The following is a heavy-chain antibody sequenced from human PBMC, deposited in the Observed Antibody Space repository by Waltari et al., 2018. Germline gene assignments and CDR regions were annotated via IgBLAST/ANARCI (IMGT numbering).Heavy chain of an antibody. Sequence: QVQLQESGPGLVKPSETLSLTCAVSGYSISSGYYWGWIRQPPGKGLEWIGSIYHSGSTYYNPSLKSRVTISVDTSKNQFSLKLSAVTAADTAVYYCARRPNWFDPWGQGTLVTVSS. CDR1: GYSISSGYY. CDR3: ARRPNWFDP. J-gene: IGHJ5*02. V-gene: IGHV4-38-2*01. CDR2: IYHSGST. D-gene: IGHD6-6*01.